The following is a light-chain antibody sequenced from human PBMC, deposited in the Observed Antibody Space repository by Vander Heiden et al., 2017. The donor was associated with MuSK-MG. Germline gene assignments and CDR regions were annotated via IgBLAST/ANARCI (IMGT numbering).Light chain of an antibody. CDR2: DAS. V-gene: IGKV3-11*01. J-gene: IGKJ4*01. CDR1: QSVSSY. CDR3: QQRSNWLT. Sequence: EIVLTQSPATLSLSPGERATLSCRASQSVSSYLAWYQQKPGQAPRLLIYDASNRANGIPDRFSGSGSGTDFTLTISSLEPEDFAVYYWQQRSNWLTFGGGTKVXIK.